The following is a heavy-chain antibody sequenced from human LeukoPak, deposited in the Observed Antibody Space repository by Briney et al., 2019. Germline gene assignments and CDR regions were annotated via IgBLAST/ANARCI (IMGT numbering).Heavy chain of an antibody. D-gene: IGHD3-9*01. Sequence: SEPLSLTCTVSGGSISSSSYYWGWIRQPPGQGLEWIGSIYYSGSTYYNPSLKSRVTISVDTSKNQFSLKLSSVTAADTAMYYCARQTSYDILTGYYPDQFSAEYFQHWGQGTLVTVSS. J-gene: IGHJ1*01. CDR2: IYYSGST. V-gene: IGHV4-39*01. CDR3: ARQTSYDILTGYYPDQFSAEYFQH. CDR1: GGSISSSSYY.